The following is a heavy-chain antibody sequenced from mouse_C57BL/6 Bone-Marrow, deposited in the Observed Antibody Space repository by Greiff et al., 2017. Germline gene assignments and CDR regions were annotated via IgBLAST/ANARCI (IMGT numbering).Heavy chain of an antibody. D-gene: IGHD1-1*02. CDR2: IHPNSGST. CDR3: ARDYVVY. CDR1: GYTFTSYW. V-gene: IGHV1-64*01. Sequence: VKLQESGAELVKPGASVTLSCKASGYTFTSYWMHWVKQRPGQGLEWIGMIHPNSGSTNYNEKFKSKATLTVDKSSSTAYMQLSSLTSEDSAVYYCARDYVVYWGQETLVTVSA. J-gene: IGHJ3*01.